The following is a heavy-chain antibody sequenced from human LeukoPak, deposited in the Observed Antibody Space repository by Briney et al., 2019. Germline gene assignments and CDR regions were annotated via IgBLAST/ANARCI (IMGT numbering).Heavy chain of an antibody. J-gene: IGHJ4*02. D-gene: IGHD2-15*01. Sequence: GGSLRLSCEASGFTFSSYWTHWVRQAPGKGLVWVSRINSDGSSTSYADSVKGRFTISGDNAKNTLYLQMNSLRAEDTAVYYCARGGSGYCSAGSCYPIDYWGQGTLVTVSS. V-gene: IGHV3-74*01. CDR2: INSDGSST. CDR3: ARGGSGYCSAGSCYPIDY. CDR1: GFTFSSYW.